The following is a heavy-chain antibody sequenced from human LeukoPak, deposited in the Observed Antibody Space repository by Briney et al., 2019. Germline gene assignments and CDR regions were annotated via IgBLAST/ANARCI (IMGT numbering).Heavy chain of an antibody. V-gene: IGHV3-23*01. CDR2: ISGSGGST. D-gene: IGHD3-22*01. Sequence: GGSLRLSCAASRFTFSRYAMNWVRQAPGKGLEWVSSISGSGGSTYYADSVKGRFTISRDNAKNTLYLQMNSLRGEDTAVYYCAKNPQCYYDSSGFFEYWGPGTLVTVSS. CDR3: AKNPQCYYDSSGFFEY. J-gene: IGHJ4*02. CDR1: RFTFSRYA.